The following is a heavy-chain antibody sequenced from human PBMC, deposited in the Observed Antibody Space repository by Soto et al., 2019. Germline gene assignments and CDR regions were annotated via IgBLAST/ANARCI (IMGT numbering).Heavy chain of an antibody. D-gene: IGHD3-9*01. CDR3: ARHSAPLRYFDWLPCDFDY. Sequence: SETLSLTCTVSGGSISSSSYYWGWIRQPPGKGLEWIGSIYYSGSTYYNPSLKSRVTISVDTSKNQFSLKLSSVTAADTAVYYCARHSAPLRYFDWLPCDFDYWGQGTLVTVSS. J-gene: IGHJ4*02. CDR2: IYYSGST. V-gene: IGHV4-39*01. CDR1: GGSISSSSYY.